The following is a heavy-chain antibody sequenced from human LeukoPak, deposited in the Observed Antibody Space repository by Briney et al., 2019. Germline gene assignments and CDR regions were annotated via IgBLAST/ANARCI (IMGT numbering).Heavy chain of an antibody. D-gene: IGHD3-22*01. CDR1: GFTFSSYW. V-gene: IGHV3-74*01. Sequence: GGSLRLSCAASGFTFSSYWMHWVRQAPGKGLVWVSRINSDGSSTSYADSVKGRFTISRDNAKNTLYLQMNSLRAEDTAVYYCARVNYYDSSGYSNDYWGQGTLVTLSS. CDR3: ARVNYYDSSGYSNDY. J-gene: IGHJ4*02. CDR2: INSDGSST.